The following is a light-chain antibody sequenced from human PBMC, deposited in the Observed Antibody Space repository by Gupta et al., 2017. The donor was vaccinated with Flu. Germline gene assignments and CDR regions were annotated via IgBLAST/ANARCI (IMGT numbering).Light chain of an antibody. CDR3: SSYTSSSTPWV. J-gene: IGLJ3*02. Sequence: SALTQPASGSGSPGQSITISCTGTSSDVGGYNYVSWYQQHPGKAPKLMIYEVSNRPSGVSNRFSGSKSGNTASLTISGLQAEDEADYYCSSYTSSSTPWVFGGGTKLTVL. CDR1: SSDVGGYNY. CDR2: EVS. V-gene: IGLV2-14*01.